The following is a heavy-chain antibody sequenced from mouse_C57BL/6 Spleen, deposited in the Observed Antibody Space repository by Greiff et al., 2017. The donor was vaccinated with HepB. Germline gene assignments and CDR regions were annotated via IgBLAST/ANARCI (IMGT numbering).Heavy chain of an antibody. Sequence: VQLQQPGAELVMPGASVKLSCKASGYTFTSYWMHWVKQRPGQGLEWIGEIDPSDSYTNYNQKFKGKSTLTVDKSSSTAYMQLSSLTSEDSAVYYCARMGGEVAYYFDYWGQGTTLTVSS. V-gene: IGHV1-69*01. J-gene: IGHJ2*01. CDR3: ARMGGEVAYYFDY. CDR1: GYTFTSYW. CDR2: IDPSDSYT. D-gene: IGHD1-1*02.